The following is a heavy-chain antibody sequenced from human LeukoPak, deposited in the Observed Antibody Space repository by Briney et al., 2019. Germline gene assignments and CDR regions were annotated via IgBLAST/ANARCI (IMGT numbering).Heavy chain of an antibody. CDR1: GFTFSNAW. V-gene: IGHV3-15*01. Sequence: TGGSLRLSCAASGFTFSNAWMSWVRQAPGKGLECVGRIKSKTDGGTTDYAAPVKGRFTISRDDSKNTLYLQMNSLKTEDTAVYYCTTDSALYYYDSSGYYYVDTEYWGQGTLVTVSS. CDR3: TTDSALYYYDSSGYYYVDTEY. J-gene: IGHJ4*02. CDR2: IKSKTDGGTT. D-gene: IGHD3-22*01.